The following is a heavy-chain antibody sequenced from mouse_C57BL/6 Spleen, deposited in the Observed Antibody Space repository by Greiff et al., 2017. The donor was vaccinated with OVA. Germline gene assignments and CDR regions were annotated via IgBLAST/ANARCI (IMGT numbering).Heavy chain of an antibody. D-gene: IGHD1-1*01. CDR2: ISYDGSN. Sequence: EVKLLESGPGLVKPSQSLSLTCSVTGYSITSGYYWNWIRQFPGNKLEWMGYISYDGSNNYNPSLKNRISITRDTAKNQFYLKLNSVTTEDTATYYCARDKDYGSRSGYFDVWGTGTTVTVSS. CDR1: GYSITSGYY. V-gene: IGHV3-6*01. CDR3: ARDKDYGSRSGYFDV. J-gene: IGHJ1*03.